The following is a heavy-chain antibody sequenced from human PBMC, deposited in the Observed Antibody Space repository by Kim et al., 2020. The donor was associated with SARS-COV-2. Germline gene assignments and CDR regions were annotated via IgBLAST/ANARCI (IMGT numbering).Heavy chain of an antibody. CDR3: ASTPGGVSADNWFDP. Sequence: GGSLRLSCAASGFTFSDYYMSWIRQAPGKGLEWVSYISSSGSTIYYADSVKGRFTISRDNAKNSLYLQMNSLRAEDTAVYYCASTPGGVSADNWFDPWGQGTLVTVSS. J-gene: IGHJ5*02. CDR1: GFTFSDYY. V-gene: IGHV3-11*04. D-gene: IGHD3-16*01. CDR2: ISSSGSTI.